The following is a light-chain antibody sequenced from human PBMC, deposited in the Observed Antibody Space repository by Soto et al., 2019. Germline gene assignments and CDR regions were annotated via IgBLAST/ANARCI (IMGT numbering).Light chain of an antibody. J-gene: IGKJ3*01. Sequence: DIVMTQSPDSLAVSLSERATINCKSSQSVLYSSNNNNYLAWYQQKPGQPPKLLIYWASTRESGVPDRFSGSGSGADFTLAVSSLQAEDVAVYYCQQYYSTPLTFGPGTKVYIK. CDR1: QSVLYSSNNNNY. V-gene: IGKV4-1*01. CDR2: WAS. CDR3: QQYYSTPLT.